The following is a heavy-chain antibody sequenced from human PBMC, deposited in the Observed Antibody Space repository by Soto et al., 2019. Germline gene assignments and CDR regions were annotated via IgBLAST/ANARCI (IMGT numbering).Heavy chain of an antibody. CDR2: IIPILGIA. CDR1: GGTFSSYT. CDR3: AGDVVVVVAATYDYYGYMDV. J-gene: IGHJ6*03. Sequence: QVQLVQSGAEVKKPGSSVKVSCTASGGTFSSYTISWVRQAPGQGLEWMGRIIPILGIANYAQKFQGRVTITADKSTSTAYMELSSLRSEDTAVYYCAGDVVVVVAATYDYYGYMDVWGKGTTVTVSS. V-gene: IGHV1-69*08. D-gene: IGHD2-15*01.